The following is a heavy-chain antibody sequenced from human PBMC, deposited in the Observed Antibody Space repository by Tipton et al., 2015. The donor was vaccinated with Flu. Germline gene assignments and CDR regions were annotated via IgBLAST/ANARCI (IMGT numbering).Heavy chain of an antibody. CDR2: VNSDRSST. CDR3: VRGGSTSCYG. CDR1: GFTFSSYW. V-gene: IGHV3-74*01. D-gene: IGHD2-2*01. J-gene: IGHJ4*02. Sequence: SLRLSCAASGFTFSSYWMHWVRQVPGKGLVWVSRVNSDRSSTSYADSVKGRFTISRDNAKNTVHLQMNSLRVEDTAVYYCVRGGSTSCYGWGQGTLVTVSS.